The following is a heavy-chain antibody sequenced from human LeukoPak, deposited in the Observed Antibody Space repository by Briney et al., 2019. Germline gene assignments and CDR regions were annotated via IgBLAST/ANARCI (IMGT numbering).Heavy chain of an antibody. J-gene: IGHJ6*03. D-gene: IGHD1-1*01. CDR1: GFTFSSYW. CDR3: ARDGSTNYYYYYMDV. Sequence: GGSLRLSCAASGFTFSSYWMSWVRQAPGKGLEWVSCISSSSSYIYYADSVKGRFTISRDNAKNSLYLQMNSLRAEDTAVYYCARDGSTNYYYYYMDVWGKGTTVTVSS. V-gene: IGHV3-21*01. CDR2: ISSSSSYI.